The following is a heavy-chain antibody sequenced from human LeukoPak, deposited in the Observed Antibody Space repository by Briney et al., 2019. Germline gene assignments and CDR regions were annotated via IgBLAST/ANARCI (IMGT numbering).Heavy chain of an antibody. D-gene: IGHD6-19*01. V-gene: IGHV4-59*01. CDR1: GGSFSGYY. J-gene: IGHJ4*02. Sequence: PSETLSLTCAVYGGSFSGYYWSWIRQPPGKGLEWIGYIYYSGSTNYNPSLKSRVTISVDTSKNQFSLKLSSVTAADTAVYYCARVVAGTDFDYWGQGTLVTVSS. CDR2: IYYSGST. CDR3: ARVVAGTDFDY.